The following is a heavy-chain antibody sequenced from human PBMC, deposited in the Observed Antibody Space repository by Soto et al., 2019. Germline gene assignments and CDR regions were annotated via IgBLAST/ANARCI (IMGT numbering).Heavy chain of an antibody. V-gene: IGHV3-48*03. CDR3: ARGYSSSWYEYFQH. Sequence: EVQLVESGGGLVQPGGSLRLSCAASGFTFSSYEMNWVRQAPGKGLEWVSYISSSGSTIYYADSVKGRFTISRDNAKNSLYLQMNSLRAEDTAVYYCARGYSSSWYEYFQHWGQGTLVTVSS. CDR2: ISSSGSTI. J-gene: IGHJ1*01. D-gene: IGHD6-13*01. CDR1: GFTFSSYE.